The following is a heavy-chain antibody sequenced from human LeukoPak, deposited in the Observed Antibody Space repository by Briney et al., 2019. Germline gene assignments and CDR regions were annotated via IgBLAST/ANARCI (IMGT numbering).Heavy chain of an antibody. CDR2: IKQDGSQK. CDR3: VRGGYYSFDS. D-gene: IGHD3-10*01. J-gene: IGHJ4*02. V-gene: IGHV3-7*01. Sequence: GGSLRLSRAASGFAFSSHWMSWVRRAPGKGLEWVANIKQDGSQKNYVDSVKGRFTISRDNAKNSLYLQMNTLRAEDTAVYYCVRGGYYSFDSWGQGTLVTVSS. CDR1: GFAFSSHW.